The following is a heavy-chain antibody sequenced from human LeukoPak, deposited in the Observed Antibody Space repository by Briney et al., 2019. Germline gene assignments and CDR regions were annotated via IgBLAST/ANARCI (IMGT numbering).Heavy chain of an antibody. CDR1: GFTFSSYA. Sequence: GGSLRLSCAASGFTFSSYAMHWVRQAPGKGLEWVAVISYDGSNKYYADSVKGRFTISRDNSKNTLYLQINSLRAEDTAVYYCARDSQWWEPGRYFDYWGQGTLVTVSS. J-gene: IGHJ4*02. D-gene: IGHD2-15*01. CDR3: ARDSQWWEPGRYFDY. CDR2: ISYDGSNK. V-gene: IGHV3-30-3*01.